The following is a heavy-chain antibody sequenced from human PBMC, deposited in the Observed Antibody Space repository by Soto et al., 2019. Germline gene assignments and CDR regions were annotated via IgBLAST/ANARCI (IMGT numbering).Heavy chain of an antibody. CDR1: GGSISSGDYY. Sequence: SETLSLTCTVSGGSISSGDYYWSWIRQPPGKGLEWIGYIYYSGSTYYNPSLKSRVTISVDTSKNQISLELSSVTAADTAVYYCARRTSGWYYYYGMDVWGQGTTVTVSS. V-gene: IGHV4-30-4*01. J-gene: IGHJ6*02. CDR2: IYYSGST. D-gene: IGHD6-19*01. CDR3: ARRTSGWYYYYGMDV.